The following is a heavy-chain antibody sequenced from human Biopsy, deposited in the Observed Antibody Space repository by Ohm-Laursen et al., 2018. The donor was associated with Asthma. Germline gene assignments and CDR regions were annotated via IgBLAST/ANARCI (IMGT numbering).Heavy chain of an antibody. Sequence: SVKVSCKASGYTVSQYAIHWVRQAPGQRPEWLGWINPGTGNTRYSQNFQGRVTITRDTSASTVYMELSGLRSEDTAVYYCARTYYDFLTGQVNDAFAMWGQGTMVTVSS. CDR2: INPGTGNT. V-gene: IGHV1-3*01. J-gene: IGHJ3*02. D-gene: IGHD3-9*01. CDR1: GYTVSQYA. CDR3: ARTYYDFLTGQVNDAFAM.